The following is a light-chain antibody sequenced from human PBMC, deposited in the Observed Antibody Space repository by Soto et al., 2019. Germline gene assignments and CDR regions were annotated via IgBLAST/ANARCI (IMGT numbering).Light chain of an antibody. J-gene: IGLJ1*01. CDR1: SSDVGSYNL. V-gene: IGLV2-23*02. CDR3: CSYARSSTLYV. Sequence: QSVLTQPASVSGSPGQSITISCTGTSSDVGSYNLVSWYQQHPGKAPKLIIFEVNKRPSGVSNRFSGSKSGNTASLTISGLLAEDEADYYCCSYARSSTLYVFGTGTQLTV. CDR2: EVN.